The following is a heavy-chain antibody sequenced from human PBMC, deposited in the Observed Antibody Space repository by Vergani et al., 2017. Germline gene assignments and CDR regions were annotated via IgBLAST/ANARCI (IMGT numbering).Heavy chain of an antibody. V-gene: IGHV1-69*01. J-gene: IGHJ4*02. CDR3: AGDQITMVRRVITRYYFDY. CDR2: IIPIFGTA. D-gene: IGHD3-10*01. CDR1: GGTFSSYA. Sequence: QVQLVQSGAEVKKPGSSVKVSCKASGGTFSSYAISWVRQAPGQGLEWMGGIIPIFGTANYAQKFQGRVTITADESTSTAYMKLSSLRSEDTAVYYCAGDQITMVRRVITRYYFDYWGQGTLVTVSS.